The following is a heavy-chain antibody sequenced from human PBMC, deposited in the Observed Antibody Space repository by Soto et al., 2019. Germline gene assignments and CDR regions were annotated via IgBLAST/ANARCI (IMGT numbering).Heavy chain of an antibody. Sequence: PGGSLRLSCVASGFKSGFSFDDYVFHWVRQAPGKGLEWVSSISWTSGRIHYADSVKGRFTTSRDNAKNSLYLQMNSLRVEDTAFYYCTKSGARYEFYDCFDPWGQGTLVTVSS. CDR2: ISWTSGRI. CDR1: GFKSGFSFDDYV. J-gene: IGHJ5*02. CDR3: TKSGARYEFYDCFDP. V-gene: IGHV3-9*01. D-gene: IGHD3-16*01.